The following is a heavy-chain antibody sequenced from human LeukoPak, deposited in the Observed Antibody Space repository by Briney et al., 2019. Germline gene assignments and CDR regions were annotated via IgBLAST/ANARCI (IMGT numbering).Heavy chain of an antibody. V-gene: IGHV3-53*01. CDR1: GVTVRSNY. CDR2: IYSGGST. D-gene: IGHD5-12*01. Sequence: GSLRLFWAASGVTVRSNYNGWVRQAPGKGLGVGSVIYSGGSTYYADSVKGRFTIPRDNSKNTLYLQMNSLRAEDTAVYYCAREAPSGYDYLDYWGQGTLVTVSS. J-gene: IGHJ4*02. CDR3: AREAPSGYDYLDY.